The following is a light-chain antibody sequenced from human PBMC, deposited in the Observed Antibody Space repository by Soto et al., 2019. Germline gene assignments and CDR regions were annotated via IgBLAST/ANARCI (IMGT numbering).Light chain of an antibody. CDR2: DVT. CDR3: CSYAGSPYG. CDR1: SSDIGGYNS. Sequence: QSVLTQPRSVSGSPGQSVTISCTGSSSDIGGYNSVSWYQQHPGKAPKLMIYDVTKRPSGVPDRFSGSKSGNTASLTISGLQAEDEADYYCCSYAGSPYGFGTGTKLTVL. J-gene: IGLJ1*01. V-gene: IGLV2-11*01.